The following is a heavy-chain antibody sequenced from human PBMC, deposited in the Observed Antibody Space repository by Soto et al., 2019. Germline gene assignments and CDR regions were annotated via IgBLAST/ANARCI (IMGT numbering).Heavy chain of an antibody. CDR2: INPNSGGT. CDR1: GYTFTGYY. Sequence: ASVKVSCKASGYTFTGYYMHWVRQAPGQGLEWMGWINPNSGGTNYAQKFQGRVTMTRDTSISTAYMELSRLRSDDTAVYYCARDHLYCSGGSCYLDPWGQGTLVTVS. CDR3: ARDHLYCSGGSCYLDP. J-gene: IGHJ5*02. D-gene: IGHD2-15*01. V-gene: IGHV1-2*02.